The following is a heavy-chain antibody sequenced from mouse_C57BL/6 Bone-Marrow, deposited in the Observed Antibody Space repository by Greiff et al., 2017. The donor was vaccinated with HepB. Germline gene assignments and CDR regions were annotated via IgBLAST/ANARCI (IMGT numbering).Heavy chain of an antibody. D-gene: IGHD1-1*01. CDR3: TGGGTVVARYWYFDV. Sequence: VKLQESGGGLVQPGGSMKLSCVASGFTFSNYWMNWVRQSPEKGLEWVAQIRLKSDNYATHYAESVKGRFTISRDDSKSSVYLQMNNLRAEDTGIYYCTGGGTVVARYWYFDVWGTGTTVTVSS. CDR1: GFTFSNYW. V-gene: IGHV6-3*01. J-gene: IGHJ1*03. CDR2: IRLKSDNYAT.